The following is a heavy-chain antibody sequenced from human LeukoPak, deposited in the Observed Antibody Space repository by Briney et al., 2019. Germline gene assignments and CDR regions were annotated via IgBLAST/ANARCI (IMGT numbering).Heavy chain of an antibody. D-gene: IGHD5-24*01. CDR1: GYTFTSYV. CDR2: INAGNGNT. Sequence: ASVKVSCKASGYTFTSYVMNWVRQAPGQRLEWMGWINAGNGNTKYSQKFQGRVTITRDTSARIAYMELSSLRSEDTAVYYCARDSRDGYQFDYWGQGTLVTVSS. J-gene: IGHJ4*02. CDR3: ARDSRDGYQFDY. V-gene: IGHV1-3*01.